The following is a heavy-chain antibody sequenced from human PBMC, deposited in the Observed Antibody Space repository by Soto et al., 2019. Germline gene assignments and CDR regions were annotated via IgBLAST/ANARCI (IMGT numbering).Heavy chain of an antibody. J-gene: IGHJ6*03. CDR3: AKDTLYGGNYYYYYMDV. Sequence: EVQLVESGGGLVQPGGSLRLSRAVSGFTFDEYAMHWVRQAPGKGLEWVSGISWNSGSVGYANSVKGRFTISRDNAKNSLYLQMNSLRAEDTALYYCAKDTLYGGNYYYYYMDVWGKGTAVTVSS. D-gene: IGHD4-17*01. V-gene: IGHV3-9*01. CDR1: GFTFDEYA. CDR2: ISWNSGSV.